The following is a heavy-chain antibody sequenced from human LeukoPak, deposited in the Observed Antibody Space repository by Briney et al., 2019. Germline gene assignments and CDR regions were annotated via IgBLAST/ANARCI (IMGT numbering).Heavy chain of an antibody. J-gene: IGHJ4*02. V-gene: IGHV3-21*01. CDR1: GFTFSSYS. Sequence: GSLRLSCGASGFTFSSYSMNWVRQAPGKGLEWVSSISSSSSYIYYADSVKGRFTISRDNAKNSLYLQMNSLRAEDTAVYYCASGDYYDSSGYYFPFDYWGQGTPVTVSS. CDR2: ISSSSSYI. D-gene: IGHD3-22*01. CDR3: ASGDYYDSSGYYFPFDY.